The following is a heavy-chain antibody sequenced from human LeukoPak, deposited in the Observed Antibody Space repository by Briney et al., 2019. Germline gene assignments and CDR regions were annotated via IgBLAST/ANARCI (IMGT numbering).Heavy chain of an antibody. D-gene: IGHD3-22*01. CDR2: ISGSGGST. CDR1: GFTFSSYA. J-gene: IGHJ5*02. CDR3: ARDVPLSPEYYYDSSGYTGP. Sequence: GGSLRLSCAASGFTFSSYAMSWVRQAPGKGLEWVSAISGSGGSTYYADSVKGRFTISRDNSKNTLYLQMNSLRAEDTAVYYCARDVPLSPEYYYDSSGYTGPWGQGTLVTVSS. V-gene: IGHV3-23*01.